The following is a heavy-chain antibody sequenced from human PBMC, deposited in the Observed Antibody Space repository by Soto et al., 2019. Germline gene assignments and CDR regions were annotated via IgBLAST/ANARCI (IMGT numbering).Heavy chain of an antibody. D-gene: IGHD6-13*01. Sequence: GGSLRLSCAASGFTVSSNYMSWVRQAPGKGLEWVSVIYSGGSTYYADSVKGRFTISRDNSKNTLYLQMNSLRAEDTAVYYCARDSRGGPIEYYFDYWGQGTLVTVSS. V-gene: IGHV3-53*01. CDR1: GFTVSSNY. J-gene: IGHJ4*02. CDR3: ARDSRGGPIEYYFDY. CDR2: IYSGGST.